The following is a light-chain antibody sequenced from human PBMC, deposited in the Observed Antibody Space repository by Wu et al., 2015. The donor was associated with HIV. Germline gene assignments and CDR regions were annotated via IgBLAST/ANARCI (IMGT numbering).Light chain of an antibody. Sequence: DIQMTQSPSSLSASVGDRVTITCQASQDISNYLNWYQQKPGKAPKLLIYDASNLETGVPSRFSGSGSGTDFTFTISSLQPEDIATYYCQQYNRYATFGLGTKVE. J-gene: IGKJ1*01. CDR3: QQYNRYAT. CDR2: DAS. CDR1: QDISNY. V-gene: IGKV1-33*01.